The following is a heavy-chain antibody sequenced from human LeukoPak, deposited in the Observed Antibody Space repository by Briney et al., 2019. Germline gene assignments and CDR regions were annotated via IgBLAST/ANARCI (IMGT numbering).Heavy chain of an antibody. CDR1: GYSFTSYW. CDR2: IYPGDSDT. Sequence: GESLKISCKGSGYSFTSYWIGWVRQMPGKGLEWMGIIYPGDSDTRYSPSFQGQVTISADKSISTAYLQWSSLKASDTAMYYCARRAPIAAAGTHYFDYWGQGTLVTASS. D-gene: IGHD6-13*01. CDR3: ARRAPIAAAGTHYFDY. V-gene: IGHV5-51*01. J-gene: IGHJ4*02.